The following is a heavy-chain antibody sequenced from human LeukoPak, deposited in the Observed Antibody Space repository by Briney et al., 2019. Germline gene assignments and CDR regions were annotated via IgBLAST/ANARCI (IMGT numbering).Heavy chain of an antibody. V-gene: IGHV1-2*02. CDR3: AGGPGVYCSGGSCWVY. D-gene: IGHD2-15*01. Sequence: ASVTVSCKASGYTFTGYYMHWVRQAPGQGLEWMGWINPNSDGTNYAQKFQGRVTMTRDTSISTAYMELSRLRSDDTAVYYCAGGPGVYCSGGSCWVYWGQGTLVTVSS. CDR1: GYTFTGYY. CDR2: INPNSDGT. J-gene: IGHJ4*02.